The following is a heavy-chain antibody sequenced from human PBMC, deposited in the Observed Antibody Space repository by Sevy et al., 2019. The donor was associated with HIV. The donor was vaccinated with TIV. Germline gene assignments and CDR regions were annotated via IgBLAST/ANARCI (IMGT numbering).Heavy chain of an antibody. CDR3: ARVFSGSAPGFDY. Sequence: GSLRLSCASSGITFSESLMSWVRQAPGKGLEWVASIKQDGSQKYYVDSVKGRFSISRDNAKNSLYLQMNSLRGDDPALYYCARVFSGSAPGFDYWGQGTLVTVSS. CDR1: GITFSESL. D-gene: IGHD6-19*01. V-gene: IGHV3-7*01. J-gene: IGHJ4*02. CDR2: IKQDGSQK.